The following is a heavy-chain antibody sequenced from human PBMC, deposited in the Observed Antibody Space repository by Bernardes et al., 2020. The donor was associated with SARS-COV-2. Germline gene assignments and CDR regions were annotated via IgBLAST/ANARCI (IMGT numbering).Heavy chain of an antibody. V-gene: IGHV3-53*01. D-gene: IGHD1-1*01. CDR1: GFTVSSNF. Sequence: GGSLRLSCVVSGFTVSSNFMSWVRQAPGKGLEWVSVIYSDGSTYYADSVKGRFTLSRDNSKNTLYLQMNGLRVEDTAVYYCAREPHFPGTLSPWGQGTLVTVSS. CDR3: AREPHFPGTLSP. CDR2: IYSDGST. J-gene: IGHJ5*02.